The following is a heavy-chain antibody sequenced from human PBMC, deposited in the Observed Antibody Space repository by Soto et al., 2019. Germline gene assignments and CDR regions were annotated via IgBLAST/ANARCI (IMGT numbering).Heavy chain of an antibody. CDR3: ARQFNRYSSGWYCQH. D-gene: IGHD6-19*01. V-gene: IGHV1-2*02. CDR1: GYTFTGYY. CDR2: INPNSGGT. J-gene: IGHJ1*01. Sequence: GASVKVSCKASGYTFTGYYMHWVRQAPGQGLEWMGWINPNSGGTNYAQKFQGRVTMTRDTSISTAYMELSRLRSDDTAVYYCARQFNRYSSGWYCQHWGQGTMVTVSS.